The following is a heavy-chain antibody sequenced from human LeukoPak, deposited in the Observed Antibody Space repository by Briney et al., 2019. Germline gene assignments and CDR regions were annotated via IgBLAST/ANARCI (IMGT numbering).Heavy chain of an antibody. V-gene: IGHV4-30-4*01. CDR1: GGSISSGDYY. J-gene: IGHJ4*02. CDR3: ARGRRGYSGYDFQDY. Sequence: SETLSLTCTVSGGSISSGDYYWSWIRQPPGKGLEWIGYIYYSGSTYYNPSLKSRVTISVDTSKNQFSLKLSSVTAADTAVYYCARGRRGYSGYDFQDYWGQGTLVTVS. D-gene: IGHD5-12*01. CDR2: IYYSGST.